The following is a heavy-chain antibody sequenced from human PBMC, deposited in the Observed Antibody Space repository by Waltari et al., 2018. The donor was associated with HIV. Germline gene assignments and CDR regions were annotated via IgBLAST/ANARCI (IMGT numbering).Heavy chain of an antibody. J-gene: IGHJ6*02. D-gene: IGHD3-10*01. V-gene: IGHV3-33*01. CDR2: IWYDGSNK. Sequence: QVQLVESGGGVVQPGRSLRLSCAASGFTFSSYGMHWVRHAPGKGLEWVAVIWYDGSNKYYADSVKGRFTISRDNSKNTLYLQMNSLRAEDTAVYYCARGTSGWFGDPGGNYYGMDVWGQGTTVTVSS. CDR3: ARGTSGWFGDPGGNYYGMDV. CDR1: GFTFSSYG.